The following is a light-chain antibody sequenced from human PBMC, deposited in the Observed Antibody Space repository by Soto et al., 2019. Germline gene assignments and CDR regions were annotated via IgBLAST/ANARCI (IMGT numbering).Light chain of an antibody. CDR1: QSVSSN. CDR3: HQYNHWPGYT. CDR2: GAF. J-gene: IGKJ2*01. Sequence: EIVMTPSPATLSVSPGERATISCRASQSVSSNLAWYQQKPSQAPRLLISGAFTRATGVPARFSASGSGTEFPLTIISLQSEDFAVYYCHQYNHWPGYTFGQGTKLEIK. V-gene: IGKV3-15*01.